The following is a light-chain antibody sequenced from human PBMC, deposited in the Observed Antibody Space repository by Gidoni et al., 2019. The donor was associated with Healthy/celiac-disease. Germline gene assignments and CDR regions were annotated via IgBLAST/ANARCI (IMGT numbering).Light chain of an antibody. V-gene: IGKV1-39*01. Sequence: DIQMTQSPSSLSASVGDRVTITCRASQSIRSYLNWYQQKPGKAPKLLIYAASSLQSGVPSRFSGSGSGTDFTLTISSLQPEDFATYYCQQSYSTPRKTFGQGTKVEIK. CDR2: AAS. CDR3: QQSYSTPRKT. CDR1: QSIRSY. J-gene: IGKJ1*01.